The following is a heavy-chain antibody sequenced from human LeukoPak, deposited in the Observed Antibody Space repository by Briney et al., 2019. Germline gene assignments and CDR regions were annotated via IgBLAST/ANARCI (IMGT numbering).Heavy chain of an antibody. CDR2: ISGYNGDT. J-gene: IGHJ4*02. V-gene: IGHV1-18*01. D-gene: IGHD1-26*01. CDR1: GYSFTGFG. CDR3: ARNLVGATTDY. Sequence: ASVKVSCRASGYSFTGFGISWVRQAPGQGLEWVGWISGYNGDTNYAQTFRDRVTLTTDTSTSTIYMELRSLRSDDTAVYYCARNLVGATTDYWGQGTLVTVSS.